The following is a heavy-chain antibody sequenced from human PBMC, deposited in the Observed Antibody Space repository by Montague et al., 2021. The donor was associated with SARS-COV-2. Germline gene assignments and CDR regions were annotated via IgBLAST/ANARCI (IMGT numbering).Heavy chain of an antibody. J-gene: IGHJ4*02. CDR1: GVSISSGSYY. CDR2: VYHTGST. CDR3: VREKYYFDDSGSK. Sequence: SETLSLTCSVSGVSISSGSYYWSWVREPPGKGLEWIGYVYHTGSTNYNPSLKSRVTLSIDTSKNQFSLNLTPATAADTAVYYCVREKYYFDDSGSKWGQGTLVTV. D-gene: IGHD3-22*01. V-gene: IGHV4-61*01.